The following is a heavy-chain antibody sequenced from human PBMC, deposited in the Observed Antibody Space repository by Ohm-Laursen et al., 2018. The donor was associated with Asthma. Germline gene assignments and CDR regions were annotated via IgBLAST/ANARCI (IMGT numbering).Heavy chain of an antibody. CDR3: ARDQRLFGVVLKLNGMDV. V-gene: IGHV4-31*03. D-gene: IGHD3-3*01. J-gene: IGHJ6*02. CDR2: IYYSGST. CDR1: GDSISSGGYY. Sequence: TLSLTCTVSGDSISSGGYYWSWIRQHPGKGLEWIGYIYYSGSTYYNPSLKSRVTISVDTSKNQFSLKLSSVTAADTAVYYCARDQRLFGVVLKLNGMDVWGQGTTVTVSS.